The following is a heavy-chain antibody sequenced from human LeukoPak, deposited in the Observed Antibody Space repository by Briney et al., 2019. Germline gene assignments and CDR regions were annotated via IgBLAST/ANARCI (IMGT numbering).Heavy chain of an antibody. Sequence: SETLSLTCAVYGGSFSGYYWSWIRQPPGKGLEWIGEINHSGSTNYNPSLRSRVTISVDTSKNQFSLKLSSVTAADTAVYYCARRSSSYYYYGMDVWGQGTTVTVSS. D-gene: IGHD6-19*01. V-gene: IGHV4-34*01. CDR2: INHSGST. CDR1: GGSFSGYY. J-gene: IGHJ6*02. CDR3: ARRSSSYYYYGMDV.